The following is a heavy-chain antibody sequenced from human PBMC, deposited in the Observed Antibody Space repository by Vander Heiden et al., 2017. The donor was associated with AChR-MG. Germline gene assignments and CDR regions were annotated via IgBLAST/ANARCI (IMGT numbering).Heavy chain of an antibody. CDR2: LADGGYNT. CDR3: AKAQGGVRGVKNFDS. CDR1: GIAFSNSD. J-gene: IGHJ4*02. D-gene: IGHD3-10*01. Sequence: EVQLLESGGALVQSGGSLSLSCPASGIAFSNSDMSRGRRAPGKGLEWVSALADGGYNTYYTDSVKGRFTISRDMSKNTLYLRMNSLRAEDSAIYYCAKAQGGVRGVKNFDSWGPGTQVTVSS. V-gene: IGHV3-23*01.